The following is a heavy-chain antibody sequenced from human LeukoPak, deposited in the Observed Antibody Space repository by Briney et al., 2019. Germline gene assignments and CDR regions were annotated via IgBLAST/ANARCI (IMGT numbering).Heavy chain of an antibody. V-gene: IGHV3-23*01. D-gene: IGHD3-22*01. Sequence: GGSLRLSCAASGFTFSSYAISWVRQAPGKGLEWVSAISGSGGSTYYADSVKGRFTISRDNSKNTLYLQMNSPRADDTAVYYCAKDPRGWLSTPDYWGQGTLVTVSS. J-gene: IGHJ4*02. CDR3: AKDPRGWLSTPDY. CDR2: ISGSGGST. CDR1: GFTFSSYA.